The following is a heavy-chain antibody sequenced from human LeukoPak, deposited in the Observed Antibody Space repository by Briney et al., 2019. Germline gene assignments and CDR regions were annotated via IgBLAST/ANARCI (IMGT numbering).Heavy chain of an antibody. CDR3: AKGVSGTYYAFDV. CDR2: ISNRGST. D-gene: IGHD1-26*01. V-gene: IGHV4-59*11. CDR1: GGSLTSHF. J-gene: IGHJ3*01. Sequence: SETLSLTCGVSGGSLTSHFWSWLRQTPGMGLEWIGYISNRGSTGYKPSLRSRVTISVDSSKNEVSLNVRSVSAADTAVYYCAKGVSGTYYAFDVWGQGRTV.